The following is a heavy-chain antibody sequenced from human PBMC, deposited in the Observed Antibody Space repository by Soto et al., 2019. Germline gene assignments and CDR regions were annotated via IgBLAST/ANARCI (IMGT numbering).Heavy chain of an antibody. J-gene: IGHJ4*02. CDR1: GYSISSGYY. CDR3: ARERDILTGYPNFDY. V-gene: IGHV4-38-2*02. D-gene: IGHD3-9*01. Sequence: SETLSLTCAVSGYSISSGYYWGWIRQPPGKGLEWIGSIYHSGSTYYNPSLKSRVTISVDTSKNQFSLKLSSVTAADTAVYYCARERDILTGYPNFDYWGQGTLVTV. CDR2: IYHSGST.